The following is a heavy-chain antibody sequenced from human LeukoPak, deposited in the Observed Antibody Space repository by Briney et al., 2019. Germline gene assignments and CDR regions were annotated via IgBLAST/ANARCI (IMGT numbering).Heavy chain of an antibody. J-gene: IGHJ4*02. Sequence: GGSLRLSCAASGFTFSSYAMSWVRQAPGEGLEWVSAISGSGGSTYYADSVKGRFTISRDNSKNPLYLQMNSLRAEDTAVYYCAKRTLRFAYYFDYWGQGTLVTVSS. CDR1: GFTFSSYA. D-gene: IGHD3-3*01. CDR2: ISGSGGST. V-gene: IGHV3-23*01. CDR3: AKRTLRFAYYFDY.